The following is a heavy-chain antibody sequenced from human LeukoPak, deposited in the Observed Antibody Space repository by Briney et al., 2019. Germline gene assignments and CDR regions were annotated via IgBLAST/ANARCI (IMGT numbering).Heavy chain of an antibody. Sequence: PGGSLRLSCAASGFTFSNYAMSWVRQAPGKGLEWVSGISVSGGNTYYADSVTGRFTISRDNSKNTLYLLMNSLRAEDTAVYYCATPRGIVVVVAAPSFDFWGQGTLVTVSS. J-gene: IGHJ4*02. CDR3: ATPRGIVVVVAAPSFDF. CDR1: GFTFSNYA. V-gene: IGHV3-23*01. D-gene: IGHD2-15*01. CDR2: ISVSGGNT.